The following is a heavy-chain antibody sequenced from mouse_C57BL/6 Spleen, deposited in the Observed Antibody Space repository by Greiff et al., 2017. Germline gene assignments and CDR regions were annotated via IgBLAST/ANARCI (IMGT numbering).Heavy chain of an antibody. D-gene: IGHD1-1*01. V-gene: IGHV7-3*01. CDR3: ARGRGNAMDY. Sequence: EVKLVESGGGLVQPGGSLSLSCAASGFTFTDYYMSWVRQPPGKALEWLGFIRNKANGYTTEYSASVKGRFTISRDNSQSILYLQMNALRAEDSATYYCARGRGNAMDYWGQGTSVTVSS. J-gene: IGHJ4*01. CDR1: GFTFTDYY. CDR2: IRNKANGYTT.